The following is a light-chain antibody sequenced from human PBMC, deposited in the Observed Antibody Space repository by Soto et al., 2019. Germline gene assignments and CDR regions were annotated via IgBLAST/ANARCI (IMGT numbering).Light chain of an antibody. CDR3: SSYTSSSTRV. CDR2: EVS. CDR1: SSDVGGYNY. V-gene: IGLV2-14*01. J-gene: IGLJ3*02. Sequence: QSALTQPASVSGSAGLSITISCTGASSDVGGYNYVSWYQQHPGKAPKLMIYEVSNRPSGVSNRFSGSKSGNTASLTISGLQAEDESDYYCSSYTSSSTRVFGGGTKLTV.